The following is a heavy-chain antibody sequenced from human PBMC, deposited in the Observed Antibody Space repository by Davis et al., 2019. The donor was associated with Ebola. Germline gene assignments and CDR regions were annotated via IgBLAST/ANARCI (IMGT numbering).Heavy chain of an antibody. CDR2: IISKANRYAT. V-gene: IGHV3-73*01. CDR3: TGTYGDHDY. D-gene: IGHD4-17*01. CDR1: GLTFSGSA. Sequence: PGRSLRLSCAASGLTFSGSAMHWVRQASGNGLEWVGRIISKANRYATAYAASVKGRFTISRDDSKTTAYLQMNSLKTEDTAVYYCTGTYGDHDYWGQGTLVTVSS. J-gene: IGHJ4*02.